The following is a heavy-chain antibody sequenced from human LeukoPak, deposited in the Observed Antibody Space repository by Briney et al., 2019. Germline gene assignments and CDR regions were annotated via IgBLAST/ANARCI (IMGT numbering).Heavy chain of an antibody. V-gene: IGHV4-59*08. J-gene: IGHJ4*02. D-gene: IGHD3-9*01. CDR2: IYYSGST. Sequence: SETPSLTCTVSGGSLSSYYWSWIRQPPGKGLEWIGYIYYSGSTNYNPSLKSRVTISVDTSKNQFSLKLSSVTAADTAVYYCARRPGGYFDWFFDYWGQGTLVTVSS. CDR1: GGSLSSYY. CDR3: ARRPGGYFDWFFDY.